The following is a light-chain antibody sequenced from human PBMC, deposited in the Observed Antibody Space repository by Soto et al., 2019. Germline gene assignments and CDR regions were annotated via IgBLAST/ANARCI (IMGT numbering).Light chain of an antibody. CDR3: QQYNSYLIT. Sequence: EIVLTQSPGTLSLSPGERATLSCRASQSVSSIYLAWYQQKPGQAPRLIIYGASSRPTGILDRFSGSGSGADYSLTINTLHSDDYATNYCQQYNSYLITSGGGTKGDIK. CDR1: QSVSSIY. V-gene: IGKV3-20*01. J-gene: IGKJ4*01. CDR2: GAS.